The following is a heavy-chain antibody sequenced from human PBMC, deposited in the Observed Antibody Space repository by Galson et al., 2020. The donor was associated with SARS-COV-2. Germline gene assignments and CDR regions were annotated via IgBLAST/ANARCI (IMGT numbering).Heavy chain of an antibody. CDR2: IKSKTDGGTT. V-gene: IGHV3-15*01. D-gene: IGHD3-10*01. CDR1: GFTFSNAW. Sequence: GESLKISCAASGFTFSNAWMSWVRQAPGKGLEWVGRIKSKTDGGTTDYAAPVKGRFTISRDDSKNTLYLQMNSLKTEDTAVYYCTTGQWFGELSPFDYWGQGPLVTGSS. CDR3: TTGQWFGELSPFDY. J-gene: IGHJ4*02.